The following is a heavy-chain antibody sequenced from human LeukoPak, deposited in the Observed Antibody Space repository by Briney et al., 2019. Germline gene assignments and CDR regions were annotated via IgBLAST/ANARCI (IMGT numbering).Heavy chain of an antibody. CDR1: GGSISSSSYY. D-gene: IGHD4-23*01. J-gene: IGHJ4*02. CDR3: ARQRTVVTPEFFDY. Sequence: SETLSLTCTVSGGSISSSSYYWGWIRQPPGKGLEWIGSIYYSGSTYYNPSLKSRITISVDTSKNHFSLKLNSVTAADTAIYYCARQRTVVTPEFFDYWGQGTLVIVSS. V-gene: IGHV4-39*01. CDR2: IYYSGST.